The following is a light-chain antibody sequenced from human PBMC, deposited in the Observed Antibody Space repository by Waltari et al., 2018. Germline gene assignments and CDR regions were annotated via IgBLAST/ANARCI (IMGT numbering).Light chain of an antibody. CDR1: SSDVGAYKF. CDR2: DVN. V-gene: IGLV2-11*01. J-gene: IGLJ3*02. CDR3: CSYAGIYTWV. Sequence: QSALTQPRSVSGSPGQSVTISCTGTSSDVGAYKFVSWYQQHPGKAPKLMIFDVNKWPSGVPDRFSGSKSGNTASLTISGLQAEDEADYSCCSYAGIYTWVFGGGTKLTVL.